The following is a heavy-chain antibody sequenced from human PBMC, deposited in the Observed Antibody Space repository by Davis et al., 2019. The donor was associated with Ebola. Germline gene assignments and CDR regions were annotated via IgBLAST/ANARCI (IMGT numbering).Heavy chain of an antibody. Sequence: SETLSLTCAVSGGSISSSNWWSWVRQPPGKGLEWIGEIYHSGSTNYNPSLKSRVTISVDTSKNQFSLKLSSVTAADTAVYYCARGPAYYDILTGYAFDYWGQGTLVTVSS. CDR3: ARGPAYYDILTGYAFDY. CDR2: IYHSGST. CDR1: GGSISSSNW. D-gene: IGHD3-9*01. J-gene: IGHJ4*02. V-gene: IGHV4-4*02.